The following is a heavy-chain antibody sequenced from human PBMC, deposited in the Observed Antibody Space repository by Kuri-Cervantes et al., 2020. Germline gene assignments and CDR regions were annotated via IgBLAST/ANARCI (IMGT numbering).Heavy chain of an antibody. V-gene: IGHV3-11*04. CDR3: ARDSYSSSWYLPTLFDY. CDR1: GFTFSDYY. CDR2: ISSSGSTI. D-gene: IGHD6-13*01. Sequence: GESLKISCAASGFTFSDYYMSWIRQAPGEGLEWVSYISSSGSTIYYADSVKGRFTISRDNAKNSLYLQMNSLRAEDTAVYYCARDSYSSSWYLPTLFDYWGQGTLVTVSS. J-gene: IGHJ4*02.